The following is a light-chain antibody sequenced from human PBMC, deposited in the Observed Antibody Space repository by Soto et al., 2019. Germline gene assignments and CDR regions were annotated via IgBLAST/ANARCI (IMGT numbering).Light chain of an antibody. CDR1: RYVSSN. CDR2: GAS. V-gene: IGKV3-15*01. J-gene: IGKJ1*01. CDR3: QQYNNGWT. Sequence: EIVVTQSPATLSVSPGERATLSCRARRYVSSNLAWYQQRPGQAPRLLIYGASTRATGIPARFSGSGSGTEFTLTISSLQSEDLGVYYCQQYNNGWTFGQGTKVDIK.